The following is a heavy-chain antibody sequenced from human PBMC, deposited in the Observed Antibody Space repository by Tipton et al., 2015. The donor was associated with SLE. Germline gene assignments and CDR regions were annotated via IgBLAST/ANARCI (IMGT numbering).Heavy chain of an antibody. CDR3: ARALSSSGGFDY. D-gene: IGHD6-13*01. Sequence: TLSLTCTVSGGSISSGSYYWSWIRQPAGKGLEWIGRIYTSGSTNYNPSLKSRVTISVDTSKNQFSLKLSSVTAADTAVHYCARALSSSGGFDYWGQGTLVTVSS. CDR2: IYTSGST. V-gene: IGHV4-61*02. CDR1: GGSISSGSYY. J-gene: IGHJ4*02.